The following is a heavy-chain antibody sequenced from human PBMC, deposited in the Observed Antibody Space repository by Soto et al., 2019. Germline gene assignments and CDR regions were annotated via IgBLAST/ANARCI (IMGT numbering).Heavy chain of an antibody. CDR3: ARVYCGGDCFSGGDFDY. D-gene: IGHD2-21*01. V-gene: IGHV1-18*01. CDR2: MSVYNGDT. CDR1: GYTFTTYG. Sequence: QVQLVQSRTEVKKAGSAVKVSCKTSGYTFTTYGISWIRQAPGQGLEWSAWMSVYNGDTNYAQNVQGRVTMTTDTLTTTAYLELRSLRSDDTAVYYCARVYCGGDCFSGGDFDYWVQGTLVTVS. J-gene: IGHJ4*02.